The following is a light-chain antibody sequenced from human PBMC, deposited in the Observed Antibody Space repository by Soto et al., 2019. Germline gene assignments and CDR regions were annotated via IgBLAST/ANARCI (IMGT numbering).Light chain of an antibody. CDR2: EVS. CDR1: SSDVGGYNY. CDR3: SSYTSSSTLV. Sequence: QSALTQPASVSGSPGQSITISCTGTSSDVGGYNYVSWYQQQSGKAPKLMIHEVSNRPSGVSSRFSGSKSGNTASLTISGLQAEDEADYYCSSYTSSSTLVFGGGTQLTVL. J-gene: IGLJ2*01. V-gene: IGLV2-14*01.